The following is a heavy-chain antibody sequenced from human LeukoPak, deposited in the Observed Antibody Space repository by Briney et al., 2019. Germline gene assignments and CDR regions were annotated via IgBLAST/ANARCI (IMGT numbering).Heavy chain of an antibody. CDR1: GFTFSNYA. V-gene: IGHV3-23*01. Sequence: GGSLRLSCAASGFTFSNYAMNWIRQAPGKGLEWVSTISGGGGTTYYADSVKGRFTISRDNSKNTLYLQMNSLRAVDTAVYYCAKMAWELRAPDYWGQGTLVTVSS. J-gene: IGHJ4*02. CDR3: AKMAWELRAPDY. CDR2: ISGGGGTT. D-gene: IGHD1-26*01.